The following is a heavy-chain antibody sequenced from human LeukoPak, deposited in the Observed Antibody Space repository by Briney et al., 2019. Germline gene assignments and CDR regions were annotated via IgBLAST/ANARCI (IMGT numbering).Heavy chain of an antibody. D-gene: IGHD1-26*01. V-gene: IGHV1-18*01. CDR3: VRNRGHRLVGPTNYFDY. J-gene: IGHJ4*02. Sequence: EASVKVSCKASGYTFTNYGISWVRQAPGQGLEWMGWISAYNGHTNYAQKFQGRVTMTTDTSTSTAYMDLRSLRSDDTAVYYCVRNRGHRLVGPTNYFDYWGQGTLVTVSS. CDR2: ISAYNGHT. CDR1: GYTFTNYG.